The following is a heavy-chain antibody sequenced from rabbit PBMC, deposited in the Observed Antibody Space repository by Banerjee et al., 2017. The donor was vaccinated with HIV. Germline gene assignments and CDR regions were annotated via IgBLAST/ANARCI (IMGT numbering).Heavy chain of an antibody. J-gene: IGHJ4*01. D-gene: IGHD4-1*01. CDR1: GFTFSSYV. V-gene: IGHV1S45*01. CDR3: ARDLAGVIGWNFNL. CDR2: INTSSANT. Sequence: QEQLKETGGGLVQPGGSLTLSCKASGFTFSSYVITWVRQAPGKGLEWIACINTSSANTVYASWAKGRFTISKTSSTTVTLQMTSLTAADTATYFCARDLAGVIGWNFNLWGPGTLVTVS.